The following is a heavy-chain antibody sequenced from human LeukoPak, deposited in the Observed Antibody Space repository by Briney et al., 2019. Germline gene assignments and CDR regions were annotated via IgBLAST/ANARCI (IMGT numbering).Heavy chain of an antibody. V-gene: IGHV1-24*01. J-gene: IGHJ4*02. D-gene: IGHD3-22*01. CDR2: LDPEDGEI. Sequence: GASVKVSCEVSGYTLTELSTHWVRQAPGKGLGWMGGLDPEDGEIVYAQNFQGRVTMTEDTSTDTAYVELSSLRSEDTAIYYCATANRLTRDSSGYYPDSWGQGTLVTVSS. CDR3: ATANRLTRDSSGYYPDS. CDR1: GYTLTELS.